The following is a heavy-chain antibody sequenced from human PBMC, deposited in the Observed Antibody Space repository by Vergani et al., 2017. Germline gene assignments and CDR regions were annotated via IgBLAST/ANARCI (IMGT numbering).Heavy chain of an antibody. D-gene: IGHD4-17*01. Sequence: VQLVESGGDIVKPGGSLRLSCVASGFSFRNAWMNWVRRTPGKGLEWVAFIRYDGSDKYYADSVKGRFTISRDNSMNTLYLQMNSLRADDTAVYYCAKELTTVTIPNYFDYWGQGTLVTVSS. CDR1: GFSFRNAW. CDR2: IRYDGSDK. CDR3: AKELTTVTIPNYFDY. V-gene: IGHV3-30*02. J-gene: IGHJ4*02.